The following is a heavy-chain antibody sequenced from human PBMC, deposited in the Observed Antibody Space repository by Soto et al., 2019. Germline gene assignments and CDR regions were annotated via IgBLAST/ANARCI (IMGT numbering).Heavy chain of an antibody. Sequence: SETLSLTCTVSGGSISSSSYYWGWIRQPPGKGLEWIGSIYYSGSTYYNPSLKSRVTISVDTSKNQFSLKLSSVTAADTAVYYCARERGYYGLGSYSSYYYGMDVWGQGTTVTVSS. CDR1: GGSISSSSYY. CDR2: IYYSGST. CDR3: ARERGYYGLGSYSSYYYGMDV. V-gene: IGHV4-39*02. D-gene: IGHD3-10*01. J-gene: IGHJ6*02.